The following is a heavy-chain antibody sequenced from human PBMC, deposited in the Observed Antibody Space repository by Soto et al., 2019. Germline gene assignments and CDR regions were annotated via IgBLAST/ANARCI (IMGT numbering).Heavy chain of an antibody. Sequence: QVQLVESGGGVVQPGRSLRLSCAASGFTFSSYAMHWVRQAPGKGLEWVAVISYDGSNKYYADSVKGRFTISRDNYKNTLYLQMNSLRAEDTAVYYCARDRRPPGSNGEFDYYYYGMDVWGQGNTVTVSS. CDR3: ARDRRPPGSNGEFDYYYYGMDV. CDR1: GFTFSSYA. J-gene: IGHJ6*02. CDR2: ISYDGSNK. D-gene: IGHD3-10*01. V-gene: IGHV3-30-3*01.